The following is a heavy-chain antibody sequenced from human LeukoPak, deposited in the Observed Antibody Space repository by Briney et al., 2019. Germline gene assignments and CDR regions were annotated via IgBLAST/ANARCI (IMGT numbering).Heavy chain of an antibody. CDR1: GFTLSSYN. J-gene: IGHJ4*02. D-gene: IGHD5-18*01. CDR3: ARDCGYSYANDC. V-gene: IGHV3-48*02. CDR2: ISPSSSII. Sequence: GGSLRLSCAASGFTLSSYNMNWVRRAPGKGLEWLSYISPSSSIIYYADSVKGRFTSSRDNAKNLLYLQMNSLRDEDTAVYYCARDCGYSYANDCWGQGTLVTVSS.